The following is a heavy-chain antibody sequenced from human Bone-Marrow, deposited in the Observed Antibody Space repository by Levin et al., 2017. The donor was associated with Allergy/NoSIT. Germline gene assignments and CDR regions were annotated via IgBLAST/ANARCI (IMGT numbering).Heavy chain of an antibody. CDR3: ARVGSSSWYDRHYYYYGMDV. V-gene: IGHV3-48*03. Sequence: GESLKISCAASGFTFSSYEMNWVRQAPGKGLEWVSYISSSGSTIYYADSVKGRFTISRDNAKNSLYLQMNSLRAEDTAVYYCARVGSSSWYDRHYYYYGMDVWGQGTTVTVSS. J-gene: IGHJ6*02. CDR2: ISSSGSTI. CDR1: GFTFSSYE. D-gene: IGHD6-13*01.